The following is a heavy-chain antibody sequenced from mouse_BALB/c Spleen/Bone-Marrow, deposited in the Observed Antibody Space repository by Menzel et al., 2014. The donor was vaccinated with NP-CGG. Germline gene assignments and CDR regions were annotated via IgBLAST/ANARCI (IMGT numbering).Heavy chain of an antibody. CDR2: IWSGGST. J-gene: IGHJ3*01. CDR1: GFSLTSYG. D-gene: IGHD2-10*02. Sequence: QVQLQQSGPGLVQPSQSLSITCTVSGFSLTSYGVHWVRQSPGKGLEWLGVIWSGGSTNYNAAFISRLSISKDNSKSQVFFKMSSLQANDTAIYYCARNSRGYGNSFAYWGQGTLVTVSA. CDR3: ARNSRGYGNSFAY. V-gene: IGHV2-2*02.